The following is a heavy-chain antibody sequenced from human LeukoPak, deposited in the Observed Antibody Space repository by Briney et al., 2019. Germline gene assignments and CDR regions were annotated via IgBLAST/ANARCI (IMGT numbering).Heavy chain of an antibody. CDR3: ARDRDPYYYDSSGYYYKGHYYGMDV. CDR1: GFTFSSYA. J-gene: IGHJ6*02. Sequence: GGSLRLSCAASGFTFSSYAMSWVRQAPGKGLEWVSSISSSSSYIYYADSVKGRFTISRDNAKNSLYLQMNSLRAEDTAVYYCARDRDPYYYDSSGYYYKGHYYGMDVWGQGTTVTVSS. V-gene: IGHV3-21*01. D-gene: IGHD3-22*01. CDR2: ISSSSSYI.